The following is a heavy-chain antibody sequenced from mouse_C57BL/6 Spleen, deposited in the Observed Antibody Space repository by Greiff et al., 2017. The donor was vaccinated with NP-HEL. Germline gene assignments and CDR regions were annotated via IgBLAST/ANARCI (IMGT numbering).Heavy chain of an antibody. Sequence: VQLQQSGAELVRPGSSVKLSCKASGYTFTSYWMHWVKQRPIQGLEWIGNIDPSDSETHYNQKFKDKATLTVDKSSSTAYMQLSSLTSEDSAVYYCALYGGYNYFDYWGQGTTLTVSS. CDR3: ALYGGYNYFDY. V-gene: IGHV1-52*01. CDR1: GYTFTSYW. D-gene: IGHD2-3*01. J-gene: IGHJ2*01. CDR2: IDPSDSET.